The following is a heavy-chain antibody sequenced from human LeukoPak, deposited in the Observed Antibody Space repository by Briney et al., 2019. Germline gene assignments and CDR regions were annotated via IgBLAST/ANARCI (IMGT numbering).Heavy chain of an antibody. Sequence: GGSLRHSCAASGFTFSNYAMSWVRQAPRKGPEWLSTFSASGANTYYADSVRGRFTISRDNSKDTLYLQMDGLRAEDTAFYYCARSPLSTLKSFDSWGQGTLVSVSS. D-gene: IGHD3-16*01. CDR3: ARSPLSTLKSFDS. V-gene: IGHV3-23*01. CDR2: FSASGANT. CDR1: GFTFSNYA. J-gene: IGHJ4*02.